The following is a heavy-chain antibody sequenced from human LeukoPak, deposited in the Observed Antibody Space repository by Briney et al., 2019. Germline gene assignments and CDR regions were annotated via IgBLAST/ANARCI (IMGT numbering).Heavy chain of an antibody. CDR2: IRYDGSNK. J-gene: IGHJ4*02. D-gene: IGHD3-3*01. Sequence: GGSLRLSCAASGFTFSSYGMHWVRQAPGKGLEWVAFIRYDGSNKYYADSVKGRFTISRDNSKNTLYLQMNSLRAEDTAVYYCAKGPGADDFWRGYFLSWGQGTLVTVSS. V-gene: IGHV3-30*02. CDR1: GFTFSSYG. CDR3: AKGPGADDFWRGYFLS.